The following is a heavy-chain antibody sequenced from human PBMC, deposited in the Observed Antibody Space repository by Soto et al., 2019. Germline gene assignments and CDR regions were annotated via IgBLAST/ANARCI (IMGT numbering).Heavy chain of an antibody. CDR2: ISGSGGST. CDR1: GFTFSSYA. J-gene: IGHJ4*02. D-gene: IGHD1-26*01. Sequence: PGGSLRLSCAASGFTFSSYAMSWVRQAPGKGLQWVSGISGSGGSTYYADSVKGRFTISRDNSKNTLYLQMNSLRAEDTAVYYCAKEVVGATGALDYWGQGTLVTVSS. CDR3: AKEVVGATGALDY. V-gene: IGHV3-23*01.